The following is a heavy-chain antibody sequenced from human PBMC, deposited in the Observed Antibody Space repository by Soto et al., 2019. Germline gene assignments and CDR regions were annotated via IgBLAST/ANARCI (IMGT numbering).Heavy chain of an antibody. CDR3: AKAIDYIWGSYRFRGFDY. D-gene: IGHD3-16*02. Sequence: EVQLVESGGGLVQPGRSLRLSCAASGFTFDDYAMHWVRQAPGKGLEWVSGISWNSGSIGYADSVKGRFTISRDNAKNSLYLQMNSLRAEDTALYYCAKAIDYIWGSYRFRGFDYWGQGTLVTVSS. CDR1: GFTFDDYA. J-gene: IGHJ4*02. CDR2: ISWNSGSI. V-gene: IGHV3-9*01.